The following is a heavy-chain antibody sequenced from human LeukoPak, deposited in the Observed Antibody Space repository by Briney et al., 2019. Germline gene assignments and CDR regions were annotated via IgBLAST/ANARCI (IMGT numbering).Heavy chain of an antibody. D-gene: IGHD5-24*01. Sequence: PSETLSLTCTVSGGSISSGGYYWSWIRQHPGKGLEWIGYIYYSGSTYYNPSLKSRVTISVDTSKNQFSLKLSSVTAADTAVYYCARGSRSEIYYYYYMDVRGKGTTVTVSS. CDR2: IYYSGST. CDR1: GGSISSGGYY. CDR3: ARGSRSEIYYYYYMDV. J-gene: IGHJ6*03. V-gene: IGHV4-31*03.